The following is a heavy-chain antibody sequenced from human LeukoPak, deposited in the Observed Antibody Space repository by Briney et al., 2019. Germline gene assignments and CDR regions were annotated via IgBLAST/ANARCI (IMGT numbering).Heavy chain of an antibody. J-gene: IGHJ4*02. V-gene: IGHV4-61*01. CDR3: ARDQSPYYYDSSGFFF. CDR1: GGSVSSGSYY. D-gene: IGHD3-22*01. Sequence: PSETLSLTCTVSGGSVSSGSYYWSWIRQPPGKGLGWIGYIYYSGSTNYNPSLESRVTISVDTSKTQFSLKLSSVTAADTAVYYCARDQSPYYYDSSGFFFWGQGTLVTISS. CDR2: IYYSGST.